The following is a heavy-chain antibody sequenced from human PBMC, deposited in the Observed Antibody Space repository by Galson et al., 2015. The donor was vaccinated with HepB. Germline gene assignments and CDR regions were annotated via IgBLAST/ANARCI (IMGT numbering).Heavy chain of an antibody. CDR3: AREKGGFGELRYYFDY. V-gene: IGHV1-18*04. D-gene: IGHD3-10*01. Sequence: SVKVSCKASGYTFTSYGISWVRQAPGQGLEWMGWISAYNGNTNYAQKLQGRVTMTTDTSTSTAYMEPRSLRSEDTAVYYCAREKGGFGELRYYFDYWGQGTLVTVSS. CDR2: ISAYNGNT. CDR1: GYTFTSYG. J-gene: IGHJ4*02.